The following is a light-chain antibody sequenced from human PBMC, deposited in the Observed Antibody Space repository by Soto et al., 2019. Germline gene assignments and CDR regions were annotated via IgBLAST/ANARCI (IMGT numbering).Light chain of an antibody. J-gene: IGKJ1*01. V-gene: IGKV3-20*01. CDR3: QHYGASRWT. CDR1: QTVSNKY. CDR2: GAS. Sequence: EVVLTQSPDTLSLSPGERATLSCRASQTVSNKYLTWYQQKPGQPPRLLTYGASNRATGVPDRFSGSGSGTEFTLTISRLEPEDFAMYYCQHYGASRWTFGQGTKVEIK.